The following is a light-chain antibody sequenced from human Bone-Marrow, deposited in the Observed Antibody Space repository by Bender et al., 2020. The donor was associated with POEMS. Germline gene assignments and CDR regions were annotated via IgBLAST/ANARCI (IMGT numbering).Light chain of an antibody. CDR1: SSDVGSHNL. CDR3: SSYAGGSTYV. J-gene: IGLJ1*01. Sequence: QSALTQPASVSGSPGQSITISCTGTSSDVGSHNLVSWYQQHPGKVPKLMIYEVTKRPSGASNRFSGSKSGNTASLTISGLQAEDEADYYCSSYAGGSTYVFGTGTQVIV. CDR2: EVT. V-gene: IGLV2-23*02.